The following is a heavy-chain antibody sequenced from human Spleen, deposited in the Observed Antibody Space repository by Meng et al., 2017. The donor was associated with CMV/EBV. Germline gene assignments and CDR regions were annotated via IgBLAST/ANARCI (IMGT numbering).Heavy chain of an antibody. J-gene: IGHJ3*02. V-gene: IGHV4-34*01. CDR3: ARGVGSSSREAFDI. CDR2: INQSGST. D-gene: IGHD6-13*01. Sequence: SETLSLTCAVYGGSFSDFSWNWIRQPPGKGLEWIGEINQSGSTNYNPSLKSRVTISVDTSKNQFSLKLSSVTAADTAVYYCARGVGSSSREAFDIWGQGTMVTVSS. CDR1: GGSFSDFS.